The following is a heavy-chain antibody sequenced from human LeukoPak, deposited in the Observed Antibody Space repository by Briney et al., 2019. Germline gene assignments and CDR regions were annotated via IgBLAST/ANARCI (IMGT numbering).Heavy chain of an antibody. J-gene: IGHJ4*02. D-gene: IGHD3-10*01. V-gene: IGHV1-69*04. CDR2: IIPILGIA. Sequence: SVTVSCKASGGTFSSYAISWVRLAPGQGLEWMGRIIPILGIANYAQKFQGRVTNTADKSTSTAYMELSSLRSEDTAVYYCASNLADYYGSGSYQPPHYWGQGTLVTVSS. CDR1: GGTFSSYA. CDR3: ASNLADYYGSGSYQPPHY.